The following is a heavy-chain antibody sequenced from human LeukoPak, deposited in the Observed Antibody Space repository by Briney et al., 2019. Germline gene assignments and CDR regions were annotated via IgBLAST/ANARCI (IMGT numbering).Heavy chain of an antibody. Sequence: GGSLRLSCAASGFTFSSYGMHWVRQAPGKGLEWVAVIWYDGSNKYYADSVKGRFTISRDNSKNTLYLQMNSLRVEDTAVYYCAKGGYYYDSSGTNDYWGQGTLVTVSS. J-gene: IGHJ4*02. V-gene: IGHV3-33*06. CDR2: IWYDGSNK. CDR1: GFTFSSYG. CDR3: AKGGYYYDSSGTNDY. D-gene: IGHD3-22*01.